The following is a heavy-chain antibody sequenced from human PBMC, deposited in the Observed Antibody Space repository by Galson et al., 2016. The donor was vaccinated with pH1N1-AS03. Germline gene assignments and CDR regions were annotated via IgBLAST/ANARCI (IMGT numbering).Heavy chain of an antibody. Sequence: SLRLSCAASGFTFSTYCMSWVRQAPGQGLEWVANIKQDGSEKFYVDALKGRFTISRDNAKNSLDLQLSSLRAEDTAIYYCARGAPGDHLLSPLWNWGQGTLVTVSS. D-gene: IGHD2-2*01. CDR1: GFTFSTYC. V-gene: IGHV3-7*01. J-gene: IGHJ4*02. CDR3: ARGAPGDHLLSPLWN. CDR2: IKQDGSEK.